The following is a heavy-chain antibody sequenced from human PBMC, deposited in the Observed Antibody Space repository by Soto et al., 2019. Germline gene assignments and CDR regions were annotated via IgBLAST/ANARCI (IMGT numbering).Heavy chain of an antibody. CDR2: ISAYNGNT. Sequence: QVQLVQSGAEVKKPGASVKVSCKASGYTFTSYGISWVRQAPGQGLEWMGWISAYNGNTNYAQKLQGRVTMTTDTSTSTAYMELRSLRSDDTAVYYCARDYVDYPYYFYYGLDVWGQGTTVTVSS. CDR3: ARDYVDYPYYFYYGLDV. V-gene: IGHV1-18*04. J-gene: IGHJ6*02. D-gene: IGHD4-17*01. CDR1: GYTFTSYG.